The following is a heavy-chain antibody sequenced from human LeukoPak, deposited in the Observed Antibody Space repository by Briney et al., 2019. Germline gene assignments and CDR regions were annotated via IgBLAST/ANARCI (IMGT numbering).Heavy chain of an antibody. D-gene: IGHD6-13*01. Sequence: SETLSLTCTVSGYSISSGYYWGWIRQPPVKGLEWIGSIYHSGNKYYNPSLKSRVTISVDTSKNQFSLKLTSVTAADTAMYYCARIETEGSSWYGVHYFDYWGRGTQVTVSS. V-gene: IGHV4-38-2*02. CDR2: IYHSGNK. J-gene: IGHJ4*02. CDR1: GYSISSGYY. CDR3: ARIETEGSSWYGVHYFDY.